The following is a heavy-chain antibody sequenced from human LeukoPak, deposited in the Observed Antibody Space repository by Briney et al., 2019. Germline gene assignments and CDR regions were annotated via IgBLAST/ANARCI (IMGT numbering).Heavy chain of an antibody. CDR3: AKNPGYYDSSGYYSY. J-gene: IGHJ4*02. CDR1: GFTFSSYA. CDR2: ISGSGGST. Sequence: GSLRLSCAASGFTFSSYAMSWVRQAPGKGLEWVSAISGSGGSTYYADSVKGRFTISRDNSKNTLYLQMNSLRAEDTAVYYYAKNPGYYDSSGYYSYWGQGTLVTVSS. V-gene: IGHV3-23*01. D-gene: IGHD3-22*01.